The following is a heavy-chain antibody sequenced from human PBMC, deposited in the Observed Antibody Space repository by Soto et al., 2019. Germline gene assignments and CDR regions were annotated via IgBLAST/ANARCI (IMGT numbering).Heavy chain of an antibody. J-gene: IGHJ6*02. CDR1: GFTFSSYG. CDR3: ARERHYDILTGYYMNYGMDV. D-gene: IGHD3-9*01. CDR2: IWYDGSNK. Sequence: PGGSLRLSCSASGFTFSSYGMHWVRQAPCKGLEWVAVIWYDGSNKYYADSVKGRFTISRDNSKNTLYLQMNSLRAEDTAVYYCARERHYDILTGYYMNYGMDVWGQGTTVTVSS. V-gene: IGHV3-33*01.